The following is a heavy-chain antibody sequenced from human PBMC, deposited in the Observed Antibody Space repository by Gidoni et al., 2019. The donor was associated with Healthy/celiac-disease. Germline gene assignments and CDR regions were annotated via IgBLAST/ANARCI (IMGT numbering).Heavy chain of an antibody. CDR2: INSDGSST. V-gene: IGHV3-74*01. Sequence: EVQLMESGGGLVQPGGSLRLSCAASGFPFSRYLLHWVRQAPGKGLVWVPRINSDGSSTSYADSVKGRFTISRDNAKNTLYLQMNSLRAEDTAVYYCASIACGGDCSVAYCGQGTLVTVSS. J-gene: IGHJ4*02. CDR3: ASIACGGDCSVAY. CDR1: GFPFSRYL. D-gene: IGHD2-21*02.